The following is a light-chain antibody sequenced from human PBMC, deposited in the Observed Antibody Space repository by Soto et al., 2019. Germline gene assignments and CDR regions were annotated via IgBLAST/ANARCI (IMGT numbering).Light chain of an antibody. V-gene: IGKV3-11*01. CDR3: QQRSNWLGT. CDR1: QSVSTY. Sequence: EIVLTQSPATLSLSPGERATLSCRASQSVSTYLAWYQQKPGQAPRLLIYDASQRATAIPARFRGSGSGTDFTLTISSLEPEDSAVYYCQQRSNWLGTFGQGTKVEIK. CDR2: DAS. J-gene: IGKJ1*01.